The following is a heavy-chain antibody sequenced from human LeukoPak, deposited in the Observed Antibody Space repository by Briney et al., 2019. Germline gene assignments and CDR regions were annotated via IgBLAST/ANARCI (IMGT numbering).Heavy chain of an antibody. Sequence: GASVKVSCKASGGTFSSYAISWVRQAPGQGLEWMGESIPIFGTANYAQKFQVRVTITADKSTSTAYMELSSLRSEDTAVYYCARDSRVAAAGTKAFDIWGQGTMVTVSS. V-gene: IGHV1-69*06. CDR3: ARDSRVAAAGTKAFDI. D-gene: IGHD6-13*01. CDR1: GGTFSSYA. J-gene: IGHJ3*02. CDR2: SIPIFGTA.